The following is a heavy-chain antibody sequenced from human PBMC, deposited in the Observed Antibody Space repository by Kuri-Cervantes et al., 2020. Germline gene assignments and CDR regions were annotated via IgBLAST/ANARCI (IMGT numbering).Heavy chain of an antibody. CDR3: VRATTMIVDFDY. D-gene: IGHD3-22*01. CDR1: GFTFSSYD. J-gene: IGHJ4*02. Sequence: GGSLRLSCAASGFTFSSYDMHWVRQATGKGLEWVSAIGTAGDTYYPGSVKGRFTISRDNSKNTLSLQMNSLTAEDTAVYYCVRATTMIVDFDYWGQGTLVTVSS. V-gene: IGHV3-13*01. CDR2: IGTAGDT.